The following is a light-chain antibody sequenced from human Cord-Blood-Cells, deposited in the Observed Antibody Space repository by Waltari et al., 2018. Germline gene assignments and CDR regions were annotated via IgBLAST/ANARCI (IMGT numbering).Light chain of an antibody. CDR3: QRRSNWPPALP. J-gene: IGKJ4*01. CDR2: DAS. CDR1: QSVSSY. Sequence: EIVLTQSPATLFLSPGERATLSCRASQSVSSYLAWYQQKPDQAPRLLIYDASNKATGIPARFSGSGSGTDFTLTISSLEPEDCAVYFCQRRSNWPPALPVGGGTKVEIK. V-gene: IGKV3-11*01.